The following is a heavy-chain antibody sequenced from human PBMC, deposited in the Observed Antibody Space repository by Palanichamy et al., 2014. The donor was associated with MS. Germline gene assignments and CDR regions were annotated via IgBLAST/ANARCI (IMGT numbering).Heavy chain of an antibody. D-gene: IGHD7-27*01. Sequence: EVQLLESGGGSVQPGGSLRLSRAASAFTFRDYAMSWVRQAPGKGLEWVSVISGSGRITYYADSVKGRFTISRDNSRDTLFLQMNSLRAEDTAVYYCARDNWEVPYKWLDPWGQGTLVTVSS. CDR1: AFTFRDYA. J-gene: IGHJ5*02. V-gene: IGHV3-23*01. CDR3: ARDNWEVPYKWLDP. CDR2: ISGSGRIT.